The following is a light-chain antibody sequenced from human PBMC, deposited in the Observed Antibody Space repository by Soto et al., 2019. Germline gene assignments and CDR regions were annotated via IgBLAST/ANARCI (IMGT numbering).Light chain of an antibody. CDR2: DGS. V-gene: IGKV1-33*01. CDR1: QHISDY. CDR3: HQYFNPRT. J-gene: IGKJ4*01. Sequence: DTRLTQSPSSLSASVGDRVTITCQASQHISDYLNWYQQKPGKAPKLLIYDGSKLETGVPSRFRGSGSGTEFTLTISSLQPEDTATYYCHQYFNPRTFGGGTKVEIK.